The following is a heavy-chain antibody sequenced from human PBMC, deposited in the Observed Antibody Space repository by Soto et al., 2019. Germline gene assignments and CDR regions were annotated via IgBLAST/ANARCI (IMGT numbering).Heavy chain of an antibody. V-gene: IGHV4-34*01. D-gene: IGHD3-16*02. CDR1: GGSFSGYY. Sequence: QVQLQQWGAGLLKPSETLSLTCAVYGGSFSGYYWSWIRQPPGKGLEWIGEINHSGSTNYNPSLKSRVTISVDTSKNQSSLKLSSVTAADTAVYYCARGPIMITFGGVIVQEFFFDYWGQGTLVTVSS. J-gene: IGHJ4*02. CDR3: ARGPIMITFGGVIVQEFFFDY. CDR2: INHSGST.